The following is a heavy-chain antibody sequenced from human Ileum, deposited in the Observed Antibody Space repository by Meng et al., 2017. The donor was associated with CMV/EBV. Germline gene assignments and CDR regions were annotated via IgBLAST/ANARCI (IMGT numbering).Heavy chain of an antibody. V-gene: IGHV3-11*01. CDR1: GFIFSDYY. J-gene: IGHJ1*01. CDR3: ARARGSGRGF. D-gene: IGHD3-10*01. Sequence: GESLKISCAASGFIFSDYYMSWIRQAPGKGLEWVSYISNSGSTIDYADSVKGRFTISRDNAKNSLYLQMNSLRAEDTAVYYCARARGSGRGFWGQGTMVTVSS. CDR2: ISNSGSTI.